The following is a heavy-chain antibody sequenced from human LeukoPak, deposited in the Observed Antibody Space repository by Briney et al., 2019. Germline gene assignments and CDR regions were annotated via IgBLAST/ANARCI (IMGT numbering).Heavy chain of an antibody. CDR2: ISGSGGST. J-gene: IGHJ4*02. CDR1: GFTFSSYA. Sequence: GGSLRLSCAASGFTFSSYAMSWVRQAPGKGLEWVSAISGSGGSTYYADSVKGRFTISRDNSKNTLYLQMNSLRAEDTAVYYCAKSEEAHRPAIVVVPAAIDYWGQGTLVTVSS. D-gene: IGHD2-2*01. CDR3: AKSEEAHRPAIVVVPAAIDY. V-gene: IGHV3-23*01.